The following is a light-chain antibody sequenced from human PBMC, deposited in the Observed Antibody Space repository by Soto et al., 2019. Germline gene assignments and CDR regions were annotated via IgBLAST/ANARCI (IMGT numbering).Light chain of an antibody. Sequence: DIEMTQTPSSLSASVGDRVTITCQASQDISNYLNWYQQKPGKAPKLLIYDASNLETGVPSRFSGSGSGTDFTFTISSLQPEDIATYYCQQYDNLPLPFGQVTRLAI. J-gene: IGKJ5*01. CDR3: QQYDNLPLP. CDR2: DAS. CDR1: QDISNY. V-gene: IGKV1-33*01.